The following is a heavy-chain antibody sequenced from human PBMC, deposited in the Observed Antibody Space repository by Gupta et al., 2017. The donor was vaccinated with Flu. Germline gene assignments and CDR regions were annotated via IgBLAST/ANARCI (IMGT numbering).Heavy chain of an antibody. CDR1: GDSISRYY. CDR3: ARDKKAWFGDVRLDV. CDR2: SHYSGST. J-gene: IGHJ6*03. V-gene: IGHV4-59*12. Sequence: QVEMQESGPGLVKPSETLTLTCPVSGDSISRYYWTWVRQSPGKGLEWIGYSHYSGSTFYNPSLKSRVAISLDTSKNQCSLRLTSVTAADTALYFCARDKKAWFGDVRLDVWGKGTTVIVSS. D-gene: IGHD3-10*01.